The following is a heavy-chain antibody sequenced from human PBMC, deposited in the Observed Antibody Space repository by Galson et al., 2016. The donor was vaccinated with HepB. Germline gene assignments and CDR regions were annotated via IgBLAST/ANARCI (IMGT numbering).Heavy chain of an antibody. CDR2: ISYAGSNK. CDR1: GFTFSSYA. CDR3: ARGRAAAGKYWYFDL. J-gene: IGHJ2*01. Sequence: SLRLSCAASGFTFSSYAMDWVRQAPGNGLEWVAVISYAGSNKYYADSVKGRFTISRDNSKNTLYLQMNSLRAEDTAVYYCARGRAAAGKYWYFDLWGRGTLVTVSS. D-gene: IGHD6-13*01. V-gene: IGHV3-30*04.